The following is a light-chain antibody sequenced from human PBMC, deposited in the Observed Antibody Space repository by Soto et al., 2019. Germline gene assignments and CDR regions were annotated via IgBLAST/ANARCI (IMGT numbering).Light chain of an antibody. J-gene: IGLJ2*01. V-gene: IGLV1-36*01. CDR3: ASWDDGLNGPV. Sequence: QSVLTQPPSVSAAPRQRVTISCSGSSSNIGSNTVSWYQQIPGKTPQLLIFFDDLLSSGVSDRFSGSKSGASASLAISGLQSDDEAEYYCASWDDGLNGPVFGGGTKVTVL. CDR1: SSNIGSNT. CDR2: FDD.